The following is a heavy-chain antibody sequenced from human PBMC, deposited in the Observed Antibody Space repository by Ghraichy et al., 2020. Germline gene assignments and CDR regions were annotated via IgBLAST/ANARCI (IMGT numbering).Heavy chain of an antibody. CDR1: GFNFKYFA. CDR2: ITGSGTMT. V-gene: IGHV3-23*01. Sequence: LSLTCAASGFNFKYFALTWVRQAPGKGLEWVSAITGSGTMTFYAESVKGRFTISRDNAKDTVYLEMNSQGAEDTALYYCATMRTLTKNFQHWGQGTL. CDR3: ATMRTLTKNFQH. D-gene: IGHD1-14*01. J-gene: IGHJ1*01.